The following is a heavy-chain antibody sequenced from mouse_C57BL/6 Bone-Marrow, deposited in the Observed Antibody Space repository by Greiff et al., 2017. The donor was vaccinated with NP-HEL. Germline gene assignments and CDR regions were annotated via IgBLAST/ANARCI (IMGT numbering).Heavy chain of an antibody. CDR1: GFTFSDYY. Sequence: EVQLVESGGGLVQPGGSLKLSCAASGFTFSDYYMYWVRQTPEKRLEWVAYISNGGGSTYYPDTVKGRFTISRDNAKNTLYLQMSRLKSEDTAMYYCARRGLGKKDYAMDYWGQGTSVTVSS. V-gene: IGHV5-12*01. CDR3: ARRGLGKKDYAMDY. CDR2: ISNGGGST. D-gene: IGHD3-3*01. J-gene: IGHJ4*01.